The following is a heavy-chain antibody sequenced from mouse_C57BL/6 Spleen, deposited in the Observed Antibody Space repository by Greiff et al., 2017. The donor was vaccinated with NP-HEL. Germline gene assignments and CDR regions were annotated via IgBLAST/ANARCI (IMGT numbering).Heavy chain of an antibody. D-gene: IGHD2-4*01. J-gene: IGHJ3*01. Sequence: VQLQQSGPVLVKPGASVKMSCKASGYTFTDYYMNWVKQSHGKSLEWIGVINPYNGGTSYNQKFKGKATLTVDKSSSTAYMELNSLTSEDSAVYYCASSYDYDDGAWFAYWGQGTLVTVSA. CDR1: GYTFTDYY. CDR3: ASSYDYDDGAWFAY. V-gene: IGHV1-19*01. CDR2: INPYNGGT.